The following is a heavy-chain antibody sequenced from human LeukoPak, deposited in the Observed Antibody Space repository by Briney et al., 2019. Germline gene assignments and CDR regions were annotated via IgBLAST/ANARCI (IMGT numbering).Heavy chain of an antibody. D-gene: IGHD5-18*01. CDR3: ARRPAMAGQFDY. CDR2: IYHSGST. J-gene: IGHJ4*02. Sequence: SETLSLTCAVSGYSISSGYYWGWIRQPPGKGLEWIGSIYHSGSTYYNPSLKSRVTISVDTSKNQFSLKLSSVTAVDTAVYYCARRPAMAGQFDYWGQGTLVTVSS. CDR1: GYSISSGYY. V-gene: IGHV4-38-2*01.